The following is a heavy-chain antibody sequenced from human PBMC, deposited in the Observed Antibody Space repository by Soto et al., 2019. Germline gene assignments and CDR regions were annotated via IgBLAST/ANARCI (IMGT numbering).Heavy chain of an antibody. V-gene: IGHV3-23*01. Sequence: PGGSLRLSCVASGFSFSEYGMSWVRQTPQKTLEWVASISGNKINTFYPDSVKGRFFISRDNSDNTLHLQMNSLRAEDTAVYYCAKDPYYDFWSGHPTFDPWGQGTLVTVSS. CDR2: ISGNKINT. J-gene: IGHJ5*02. CDR1: GFSFSEYG. D-gene: IGHD3-3*01. CDR3: AKDPYYDFWSGHPTFDP.